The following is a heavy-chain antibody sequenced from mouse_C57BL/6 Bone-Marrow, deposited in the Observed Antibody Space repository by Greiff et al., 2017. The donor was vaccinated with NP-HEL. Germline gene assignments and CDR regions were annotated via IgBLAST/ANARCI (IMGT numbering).Heavy chain of an antibody. D-gene: IGHD1-1*01. Sequence: EVKVVESGGGLVKPGGSLKLSCAASGFTFSSYAMSWVRQTPEKRLEWVATISDGGSYTYYPDNVKGRFTISRDNAKNNLYLQMSHLKSEDTAMYYCARGAYYGLGFDVWGTGTTVTVSS. CDR2: ISDGGSYT. V-gene: IGHV5-4*03. CDR3: ARGAYYGLGFDV. J-gene: IGHJ1*03. CDR1: GFTFSSYA.